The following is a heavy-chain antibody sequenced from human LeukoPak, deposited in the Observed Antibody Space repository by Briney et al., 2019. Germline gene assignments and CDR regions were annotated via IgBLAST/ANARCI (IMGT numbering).Heavy chain of an antibody. CDR2: ISYDGSNK. V-gene: IGHV3-30*04. CDR1: GFTFSSYA. D-gene: IGHD3-22*01. Sequence: PGRSLRLSCAASGFTFSSYAMHWVRQAPGKGLEWVAVISYDGSNKYYADSVKGRFTISRDNSKNTLYLQMNSLRAEDTAVYYCASDAYYDSSGSHYFDYWGQGTLVTVSS. CDR3: ASDAYYDSSGSHYFDY. J-gene: IGHJ4*02.